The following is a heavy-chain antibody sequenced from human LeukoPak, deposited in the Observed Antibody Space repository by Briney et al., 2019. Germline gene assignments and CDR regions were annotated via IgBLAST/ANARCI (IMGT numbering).Heavy chain of an antibody. D-gene: IGHD6-19*01. V-gene: IGHV1-46*01. CDR3: ARDWAVVGLGDAFDI. CDR1: GYTFTSYY. J-gene: IGHJ3*02. CDR2: INPSGGST. Sequence: ASVKVSCKASGYTFTSYYMHWVRQALGQGLEWMGIINPSGGSTSYAQKFQGRVTMTRDMSTSTVYMELSSLRSEDTAVYYCARDWAVVGLGDAFDIWGQGAMVTVSS.